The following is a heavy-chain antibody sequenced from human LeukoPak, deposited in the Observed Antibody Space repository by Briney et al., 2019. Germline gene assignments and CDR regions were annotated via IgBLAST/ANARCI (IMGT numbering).Heavy chain of an antibody. CDR3: ARVNDIVVVPAAMSATDYYYGMDV. V-gene: IGHV4-4*02. J-gene: IGHJ6*02. D-gene: IGHD2-2*01. CDR1: GGSISSSNW. CDR2: IYHSGST. Sequence: SETLSLTCAVSGGSISSSNWWSWVRQPPGKGLEWIGEIYHSGSTNYNPSLKSRVTISVDKSKNQFSLKLSSVTAADTAVYYCARVNDIVVVPAAMSATDYYYGMDVWGQGTTVTVSS.